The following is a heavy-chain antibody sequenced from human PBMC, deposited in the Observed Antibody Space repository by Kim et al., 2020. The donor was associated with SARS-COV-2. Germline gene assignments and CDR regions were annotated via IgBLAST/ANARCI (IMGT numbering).Heavy chain of an antibody. J-gene: IGHJ2*01. D-gene: IGHD1-26*01. Sequence: GGSLRLSCAASGFTFRSYAMNWVRQAPGEGLDWVSATSGSGGTTKYADSMKGRFTMSRDNAKNTPYLQMTSLRAEDTAIYYCAREGNWYFDVWGRGTLVTVSS. CDR1: GFTFRSYA. CDR2: TSGSGGTT. V-gene: IGHV3-23*01. CDR3: AREGNWYFDV.